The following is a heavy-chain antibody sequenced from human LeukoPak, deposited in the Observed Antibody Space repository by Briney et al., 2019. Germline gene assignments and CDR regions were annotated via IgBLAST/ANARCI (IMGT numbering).Heavy chain of an antibody. Sequence: ASVTVSCKASGYTFTSYGISWVRQAPGQGLEGMGWISAYNGNTNYAQKLQSRVTMTTDTSTSTAYMELRSLRSDDTAVYYCARVLDYYGSGSSYYFDYWGQGTLVTVSS. V-gene: IGHV1-18*01. J-gene: IGHJ4*02. CDR2: ISAYNGNT. CDR1: GYTFTSYG. CDR3: ARVLDYYGSGSSYYFDY. D-gene: IGHD3-10*01.